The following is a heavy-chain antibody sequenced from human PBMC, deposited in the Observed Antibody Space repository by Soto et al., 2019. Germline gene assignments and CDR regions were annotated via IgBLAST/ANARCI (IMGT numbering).Heavy chain of an antibody. Sequence: GASVKVSGKASGYTFTSYAMHCVRQSPGQRLEWMGWINAGNGNTKYSQKFQGRVTITRDTSASTAYMELSSLRSEDTAVYYCAKVSLGRRYYYGMDVWGQGTTVTVSS. CDR2: INAGNGNT. CDR3: AKVSLGRRYYYGMDV. CDR1: GYTFTSYA. V-gene: IGHV1-3*01. D-gene: IGHD2-15*01. J-gene: IGHJ6*02.